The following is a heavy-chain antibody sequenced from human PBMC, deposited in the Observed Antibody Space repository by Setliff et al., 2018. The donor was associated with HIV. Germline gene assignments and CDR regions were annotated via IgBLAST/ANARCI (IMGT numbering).Heavy chain of an antibody. D-gene: IGHD3-22*01. CDR3: ARARRDSYDRGRRNHYYIDV. Sequence: VASVKVSCKASGYTFSSNDINWVRQATGQGLEWMGWMNPNSGNTGYAQKFQGRVTMTRDTSISTAYTELNNLKFEDTAVYYCARARRDSYDRGRRNHYYIDVWGKGTTVTVSS. V-gene: IGHV1-8*01. CDR1: GYTFSSND. CDR2: MNPNSGNT. J-gene: IGHJ6*03.